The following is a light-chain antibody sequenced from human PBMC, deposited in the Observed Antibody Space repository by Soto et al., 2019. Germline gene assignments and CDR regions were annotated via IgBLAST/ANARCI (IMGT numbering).Light chain of an antibody. Sequence: EMVVTQSPATLSVSPGERVTLSCRTSQDVSSKLAWYQQKPGQPPSLLIYDASTRATGTPARFSGSGSETEFTLAVSSLQSEDYALYFCQQYIRWPLTFGGGTKVEIK. J-gene: IGKJ4*01. CDR1: QDVSSK. CDR3: QQYIRWPLT. V-gene: IGKV3D-15*01. CDR2: DAS.